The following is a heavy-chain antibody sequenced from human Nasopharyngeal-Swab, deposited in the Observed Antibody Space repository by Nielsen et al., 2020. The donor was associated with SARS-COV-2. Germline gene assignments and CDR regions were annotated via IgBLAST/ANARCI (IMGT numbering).Heavy chain of an antibody. D-gene: IGHD3-3*01. CDR3: ATALTIFGADHYYYYYGMDV. CDR1: GYTLTELS. V-gene: IGHV1-24*01. CDR2: FDPEDGET. J-gene: IGHJ6*02. Sequence: ASVKVSCKVSGYTLTELSMHWVRQAPGKGLEWMGGFDPEDGETIYAQKFRGRVTMTEDTSTDTAYMELSSLRSEDTAVYYCATALTIFGADHYYYYYGMDVWGQGTTVTVSS.